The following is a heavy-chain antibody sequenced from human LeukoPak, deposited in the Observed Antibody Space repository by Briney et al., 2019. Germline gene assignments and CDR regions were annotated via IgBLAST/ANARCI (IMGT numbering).Heavy chain of an antibody. CDR3: ARDLRGYDSYYFDS. V-gene: IGHV3-30*03. Sequence: PGTSLRLSCAASGFTFTSYGMHWVRQAPGKGLEWVALITYDGYYKYYSDSVKGRFTISRDNAKNSLYLQINSLSAEDTALYYCARDLRGYDSYYFDSWGQGTLVTVSS. D-gene: IGHD5-12*01. J-gene: IGHJ4*02. CDR2: ITYDGYYK. CDR1: GFTFTSYG.